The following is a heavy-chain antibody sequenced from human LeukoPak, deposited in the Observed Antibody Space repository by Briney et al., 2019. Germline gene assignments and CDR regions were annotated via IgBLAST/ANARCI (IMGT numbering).Heavy chain of an antibody. J-gene: IGHJ4*02. Sequence: GASVKVSCKASGGTFSSYAISWVRQAPGQGLEWMGGIIPIFGTANYAQKFQGRVTMTRDMSTSTVYMELSSLRSEDTAVYYCARATPYCSGGSCPPTIDYWGQGTLVTVSS. CDR1: GGTFSSYA. CDR3: ARATPYCSGGSCPPTIDY. D-gene: IGHD2-15*01. V-gene: IGHV1-69*05. CDR2: IIPIFGTA.